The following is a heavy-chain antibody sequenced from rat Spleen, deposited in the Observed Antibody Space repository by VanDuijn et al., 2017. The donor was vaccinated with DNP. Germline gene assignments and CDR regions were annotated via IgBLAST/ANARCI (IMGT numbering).Heavy chain of an antibody. CDR1: GFSLTSYG. J-gene: IGHJ4*01. CDR3: ARYYGYNYYAMDA. V-gene: IGHV2S8*01. CDR2: IWSGGST. Sequence: QVQLKESGPGLVRPSRTLSLICTVSGFSLTSYGVTWVRQPPGKGLEWLGAIWSGGSTYYNSGLKSRLRISRDTSKSQVFLKMNSLQTEDTAMYFCARYYGYNYYAMDAWGQGTSVTVSS. D-gene: IGHD1-9*01.